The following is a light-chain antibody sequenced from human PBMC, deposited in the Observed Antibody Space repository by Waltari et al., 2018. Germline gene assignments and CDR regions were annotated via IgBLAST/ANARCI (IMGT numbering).Light chain of an antibody. CDR3: CSYAGSSSWV. J-gene: IGLJ3*02. CDR1: STAVGNYNF. CDR2: DVT. Sequence: QSALTQPASVSGSPGQSITISCTGTSTAVGNYNFVSWYQHHAGKAPKLMIYDVTKRPSGVSSRFSGSKSGNTASLTISGLQAEDEADYYCCSYAGSSSWVFGGGTKLTVL. V-gene: IGLV2-23*02.